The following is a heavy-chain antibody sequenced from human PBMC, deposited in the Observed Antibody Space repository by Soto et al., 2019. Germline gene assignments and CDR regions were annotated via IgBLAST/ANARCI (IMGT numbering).Heavy chain of an antibody. J-gene: IGHJ4*02. Sequence: PGGSLRLSCAASGFTFSTYAMSWVRQAPGKGLEWVSAISTSVGSTYYTDSVKGRFTISRDNSKNTLYLQMNSLRAEDTAVYYCAKGGQIYDYWGQGTLVTVSS. V-gene: IGHV3-23*01. D-gene: IGHD3-3*01. CDR2: ISTSVGST. CDR1: GFTFSTYA. CDR3: AKGGQIYDY.